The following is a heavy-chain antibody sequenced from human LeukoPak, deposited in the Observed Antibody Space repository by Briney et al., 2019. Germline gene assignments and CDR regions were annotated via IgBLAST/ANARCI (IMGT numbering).Heavy chain of an antibody. CDR1: GFTFSGYW. V-gene: IGHV3-74*03. CDR2: IDNDGHGI. J-gene: IGHJ6*03. CDR3: ATGGGWVPSFGVVTHIDV. D-gene: IGHD3-3*01. Sequence: PGGSLRLSCAASGFTFSGYWMHWVCQGPEKGLELVSRIDNDGHGILYADSVKGRFTTSRDNAKNTLYMQMNSLRFEDTAVYYCATGGGWVPSFGVVTHIDVWGKGTTVTVSS.